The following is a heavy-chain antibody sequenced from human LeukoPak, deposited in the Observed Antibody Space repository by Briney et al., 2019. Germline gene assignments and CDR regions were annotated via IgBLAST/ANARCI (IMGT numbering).Heavy chain of an antibody. CDR2: ISGSGGRT. CDR3: AKARVVVAARISFDY. V-gene: IGHV3-23*01. CDR1: EITFSSYA. J-gene: IGHJ4*02. Sequence: GGSLRLSYATSEITFSSYAMCWVRQAPGKGLEWVSAISGSGGRTYYADSVKGRFTISRDNSKNTLYLQMNSLRAEDTAVYYCAKARVVVAARISFDYWGQGTLFTVSS. D-gene: IGHD2-15*01.